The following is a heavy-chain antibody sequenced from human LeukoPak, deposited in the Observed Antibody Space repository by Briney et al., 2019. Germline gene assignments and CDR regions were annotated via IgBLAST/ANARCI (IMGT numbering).Heavy chain of an antibody. CDR3: AREDTAMALDY. CDR2: IYYSGST. CDR1: GDSISSGGYY. V-gene: IGHV4-31*01. D-gene: IGHD5-18*01. J-gene: IGHJ4*02. Sequence: PSETLSLTCTVSGDSISSGGYYWSWIRQHPGKGLEWIGYIYYSGSTYYNPSLKSQITISVDTSKNQFSLKLSSVTAADTAVYYCAREDTAMALDYWGQGTLVTASS.